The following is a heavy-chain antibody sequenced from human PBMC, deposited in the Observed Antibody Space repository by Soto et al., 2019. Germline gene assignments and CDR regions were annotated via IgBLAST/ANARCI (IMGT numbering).Heavy chain of an antibody. Sequence: SETLSLTCTVSGASMNGYHWSWIRQPAGKGLEWIGHIHSSGSTNYNPSLKSRVTMSVDTSKNQFSLRLMSLTAADTAVYYCARDQGVAAAGITWFDPWGQGSLVTVSS. CDR2: IHSSGST. CDR1: GASMNGYH. CDR3: ARDQGVAAAGITWFDP. J-gene: IGHJ5*02. D-gene: IGHD6-13*01. V-gene: IGHV4-4*07.